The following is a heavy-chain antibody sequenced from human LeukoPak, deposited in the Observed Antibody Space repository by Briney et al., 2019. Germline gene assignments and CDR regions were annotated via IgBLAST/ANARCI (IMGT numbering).Heavy chain of an antibody. CDR2: IYYSGST. V-gene: IGHV4-39*01. CDR3: ARHLYYYGSGSYSPYFDY. J-gene: IGHJ4*02. Sequence: SETLSLTCTVSGGSISSSSYYWGWIRQPPGKGLEWIGSIYYSGSTYYNPSLKSRVTISVDTSKNQFSLKLSSVTAADTAVYYCARHLYYYGSGSYSPYFDYWGQGTLVTVSS. CDR1: GGSISSSSYY. D-gene: IGHD3-10*01.